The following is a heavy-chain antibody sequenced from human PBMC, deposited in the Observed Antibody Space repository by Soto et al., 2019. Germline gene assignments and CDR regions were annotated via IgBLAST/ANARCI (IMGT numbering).Heavy chain of an antibody. CDR1: GVSISSGDYY. J-gene: IGHJ5*02. D-gene: IGHD1-26*01. CDR3: ARNSGSYYRWFDP. CDR2: IYYSGST. Sequence: SETLSLTCTVSGVSISSGDYYWSWIRQPPGKGLEWIGYIYYSGSTNYNPSLKSRVTISVDTSKNQFSLKLNSVTAADTAVYYCARNSGSYYRWFDPWGQGTLVTVSS. V-gene: IGHV4-61*08.